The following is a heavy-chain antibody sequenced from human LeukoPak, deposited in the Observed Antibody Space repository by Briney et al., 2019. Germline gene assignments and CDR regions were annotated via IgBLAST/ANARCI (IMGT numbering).Heavy chain of an antibody. CDR3: ARASYDFWSGYYPAIDY. CDR2: IYYSGST. Sequence: SETLSLTCTVSGGSISSYYWSWIRQPPGKGLEWIGYIYYSGSTNYNPSLKSRVTISVDTSKNQFSLKLSSVTAADTAVYHCARASYDFWSGYYPAIDYWGQGTLVTVSS. V-gene: IGHV4-59*01. D-gene: IGHD3-3*01. CDR1: GGSISSYY. J-gene: IGHJ4*02.